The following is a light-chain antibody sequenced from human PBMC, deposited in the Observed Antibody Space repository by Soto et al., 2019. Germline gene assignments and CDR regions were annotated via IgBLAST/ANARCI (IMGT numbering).Light chain of an antibody. CDR2: GVS. V-gene: IGKV3-20*01. J-gene: IGKJ1*01. CDR3: QQYGSSPWT. Sequence: ETVLTQSPGTLSLSPGERATLSCSASQSVSSSYLAWYQQKPGQAPRLLIYGVSSRATGIPDRFSGSGSGTDFTLTLSRLEPEDFAVYYCQQYGSSPWTFGQGTKVEIK. CDR1: QSVSSSY.